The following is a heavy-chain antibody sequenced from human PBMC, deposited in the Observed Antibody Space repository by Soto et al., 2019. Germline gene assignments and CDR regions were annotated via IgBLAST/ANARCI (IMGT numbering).Heavy chain of an antibody. CDR1: GGSISSGGHY. J-gene: IGHJ6*02. V-gene: IGHV4-31*03. D-gene: IGHD1-1*01. CDR3: ASTTFYYYGMDV. Sequence: SETLSLTCTVSGGSISSGGHYWSWIRQHPGKGLEWIGYIYYSGSTNYNPSLKSRVTISVDTSKNQFSLKLSSVTAADTAVYYCASTTFYYYGMDVWGQGTTVTVSS. CDR2: IYYSGST.